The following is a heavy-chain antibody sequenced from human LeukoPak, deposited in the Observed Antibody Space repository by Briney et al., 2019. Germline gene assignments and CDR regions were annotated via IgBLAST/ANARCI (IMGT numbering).Heavy chain of an antibody. CDR3: AKIKDTAILVY. V-gene: IGHV3-23*01. Sequence: GGTLRLSCAASGFTFSHYGMTWVRQAPGRGLEWGSAISGSGGSTYYAGSVKGRSTISRDNSKNTLYLQMNSLRADDTAVYYCAKIKDTAILVYWGPGNLVTVSS. CDR1: GFTFSHYG. CDR2: ISGSGGST. D-gene: IGHD5-18*01. J-gene: IGHJ4*02.